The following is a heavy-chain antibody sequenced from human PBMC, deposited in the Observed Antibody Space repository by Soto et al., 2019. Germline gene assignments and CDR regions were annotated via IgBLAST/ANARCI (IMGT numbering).Heavy chain of an antibody. CDR1: GFTFSSYA. V-gene: IGHV3-23*01. CDR3: AKRPTVVMIGCWFDP. Sequence: SLRLSCAASGFTFSSYAMSWVRQAPGKGLEWVSAISGSGGSTYYADSVKGRFTISRDNSKNTLYLQMNSLRAEDTAVYYCAKRPTVVMIGCWFDPWGQGTLVTVSS. D-gene: IGHD4-17*01. CDR2: ISGSGGST. J-gene: IGHJ5*02.